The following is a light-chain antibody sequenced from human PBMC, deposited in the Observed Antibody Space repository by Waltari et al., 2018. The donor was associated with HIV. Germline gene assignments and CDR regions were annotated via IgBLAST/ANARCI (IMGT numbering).Light chain of an antibody. Sequence: VLTQPPSVSVAPGPAARVTCWATNTGRKSVHWYQQKPGQAPLLVMVYDTDRPAGIPERFSASNSANTAILTISRVGAGDEADYYCQVWDSSTDHVVFGGGTKLTVL. J-gene: IGLJ2*01. CDR1: NTGRKS. CDR2: YDT. CDR3: QVWDSSTDHVV. V-gene: IGLV3-21*04.